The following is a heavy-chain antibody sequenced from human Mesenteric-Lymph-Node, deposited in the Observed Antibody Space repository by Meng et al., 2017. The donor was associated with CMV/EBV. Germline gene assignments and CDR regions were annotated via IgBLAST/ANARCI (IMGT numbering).Heavy chain of an antibody. CDR2: IRYDGSNK. CDR3: ARDKWIAAAGDDYYYYYYGMDV. D-gene: IGHD6-13*01. Sequence: GESLKISCAASGFTFSSYGMHWVRQAPGKGLEWVAFIRYDGSNKYYADSVKGRFTISRDNSKNSLYLQMNSLRAEDTAVYYCARDKWIAAAGDDYYYYYYGMDVWGQGTTVTVSS. J-gene: IGHJ6*02. V-gene: IGHV3-30*02. CDR1: GFTFSSYG.